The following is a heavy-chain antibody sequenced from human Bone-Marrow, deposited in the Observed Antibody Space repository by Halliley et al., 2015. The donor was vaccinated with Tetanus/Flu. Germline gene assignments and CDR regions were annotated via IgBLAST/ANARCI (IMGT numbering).Heavy chain of an antibody. J-gene: IGHJ4*02. CDR2: IWHDESKR. CDR3: AGAYSAGWFDK. V-gene: IGHV3-33*01. D-gene: IGHD6-19*01. Sequence: GLEWVAVIWHDESKRSYVDCVMGRFIISRDNSNRTLYLQIKSLRAEDTAIYDCAGAYSAGWFDKWGQGSLVSVSS.